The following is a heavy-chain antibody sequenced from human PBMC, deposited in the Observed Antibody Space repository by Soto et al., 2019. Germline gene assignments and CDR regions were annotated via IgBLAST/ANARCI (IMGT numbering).Heavy chain of an antibody. J-gene: IGHJ4*02. CDR2: ISAYNGNT. CDR1: GYTFTIYG. V-gene: IGHV1-18*01. D-gene: IGHD3-10*01. CDR3: ARERYPREYYYGSGPWY. Sequence: ASVKVSCKASGYTFTIYGISLVRQDPGQGLEWMGWISAYNGNTNYAQKLQGRVTMTTDTSTSTAYMELRSLRSDDTAVYYCARERYPREYYYGSGPWYWGQGTLVTVSS.